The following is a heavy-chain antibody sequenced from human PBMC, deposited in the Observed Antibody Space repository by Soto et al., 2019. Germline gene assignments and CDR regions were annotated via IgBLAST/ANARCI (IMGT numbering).Heavy chain of an antibody. CDR1: GYTFTSYG. J-gene: IGHJ6*01. CDR3: ATCEGGPCNGGYYYYGLDV. Sequence: ASVKVSCKASGYTFTSYGISWVRQAPGQGLEWMGWISAYNGNTNYAQKLQGRVTMTTDTSTSTAYMELRSLRSDDTAVYYCATCEGGPCNGGYYYYGLDVWGQGTTVTVSS. CDR2: ISAYNGNT. D-gene: IGHD4-17*01. V-gene: IGHV1-18*01.